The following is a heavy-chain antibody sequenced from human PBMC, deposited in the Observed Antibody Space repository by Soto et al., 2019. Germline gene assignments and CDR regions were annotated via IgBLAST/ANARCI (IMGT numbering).Heavy chain of an antibody. CDR1: GYTFTGYY. Sequence: ASVKVSCKASGYTFTGYYMHWGRQAPGQGLEWMGWINPNSGGTNYAQKFQGWVTMTRDTSISTAYMELSRLRSDDTAVYYCARGGRSSGSYYNYYYYGMDVWGQGTTVTVSS. D-gene: IGHD1-26*01. V-gene: IGHV1-2*04. CDR2: INPNSGGT. J-gene: IGHJ6*02. CDR3: ARGGRSSGSYYNYYYYGMDV.